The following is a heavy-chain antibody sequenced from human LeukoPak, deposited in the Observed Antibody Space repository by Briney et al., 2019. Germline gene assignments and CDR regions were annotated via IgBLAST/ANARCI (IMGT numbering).Heavy chain of an antibody. Sequence: SETLSLTCAVYGGSFSGYYWSWIRQPPGKGLEWIGEINHSGSTNYNPSLKSRVTISVDTSKNQFSLKLSSVTAADTAVYYCARGLDSSSWNRLYYYYYGMDVWGQGTTVTVSS. J-gene: IGHJ6*02. CDR3: ARGLDSSSWNRLYYYYYGMDV. CDR1: GGSFSGYY. D-gene: IGHD6-13*01. CDR2: INHSGST. V-gene: IGHV4-34*01.